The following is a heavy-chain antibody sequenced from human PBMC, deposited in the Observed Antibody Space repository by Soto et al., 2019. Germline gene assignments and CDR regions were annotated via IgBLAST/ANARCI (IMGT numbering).Heavy chain of an antibody. V-gene: IGHV3-30*03. D-gene: IGHD3-22*01. CDR2: ISYDGSNK. CDR3: AGSGYYHNSGMDV. CDR1: GFTFSSYG. Sequence: GGSLRLSCAASGFTFSSYGMHWVRQAPGKGLEWVAVISYDGSNKYYADSVKGRFTISRDNSKNTLYLQMNSLRAEDTAVYYSAGSGYYHNSGMDVWGQGTTVTVSS. J-gene: IGHJ6*02.